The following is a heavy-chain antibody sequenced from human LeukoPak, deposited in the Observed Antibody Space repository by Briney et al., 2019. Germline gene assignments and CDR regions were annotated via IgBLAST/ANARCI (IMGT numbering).Heavy chain of an antibody. V-gene: IGHV3-9*01. CDR2: ISWNSGSI. J-gene: IGHJ6*02. D-gene: IGHD1-14*01. Sequence: PGGSLRLSCAASGFTFDDYAMHWVRQAPGKGLEWVSGISWNSGSIGYADSVKGRFTISRDNAKNSLYLQMNSLRAEDTALYYCAKDKSGGPHAVYGMDVWGQGTTVTVSS. CDR1: GFTFDDYA. CDR3: AKDKSGGPHAVYGMDV.